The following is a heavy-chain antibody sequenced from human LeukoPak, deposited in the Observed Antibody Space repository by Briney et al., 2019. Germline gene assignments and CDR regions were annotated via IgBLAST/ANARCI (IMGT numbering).Heavy chain of an antibody. D-gene: IGHD3-16*01. V-gene: IGHV4-59*08. CDR3: ARHVGGGYYYYGMDV. CDR1: GGSISSYY. Sequence: KPSETLSLTCTVSGGSISSYYWSWIRQPPGKGLEWIGYIYYSGSTNYNPSLKSRVTISVDTSKNQFSLKLSSVTAADTAVYYCARHVGGGYYYYGMDVWGQGTTVTVSS. CDR2: IYYSGST. J-gene: IGHJ6*02.